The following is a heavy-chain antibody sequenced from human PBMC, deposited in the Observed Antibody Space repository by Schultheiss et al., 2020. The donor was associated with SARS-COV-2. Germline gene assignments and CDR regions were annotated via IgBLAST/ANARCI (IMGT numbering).Heavy chain of an antibody. CDR2: IYYSGST. CDR1: GGSISSYY. Sequence: SETLSLTCAVYGGSISSYYWSWIRQHPGKGLEWIGYIYYSGSTYYNPSLKSLVTISVDTSKNQFSLKLSSVTAADTAVYYCARSEQGFYFDYWGQGTLVTVSS. V-gene: IGHV4-59*06. CDR3: ARSEQGFYFDY. J-gene: IGHJ4*02.